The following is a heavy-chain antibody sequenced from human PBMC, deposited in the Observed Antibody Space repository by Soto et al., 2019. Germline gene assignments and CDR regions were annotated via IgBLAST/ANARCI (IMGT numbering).Heavy chain of an antibody. CDR2: IVVDSNTA. D-gene: IGHD1-26*01. CDR1: GSTFNDFA. V-gene: IGHV1-69*06. J-gene: IGHJ4*02. CDR3: ARAIKRWEVNYYFDF. Sequence: QVVLLQSGAEVKEPGSSVRVSCQVSGSTFNDFAFSWVRQAPGHGPEWMGGIVVDSNTAEYSQRFQDRVTITADTSTDTLYMELGSLTFEDTAVYYCARAIKRWEVNYYFDFWGQGTLVTVSS.